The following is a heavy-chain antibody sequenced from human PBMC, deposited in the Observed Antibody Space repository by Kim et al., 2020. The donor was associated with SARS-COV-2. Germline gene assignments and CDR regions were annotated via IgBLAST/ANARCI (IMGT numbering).Heavy chain of an antibody. D-gene: IGHD6-6*01. V-gene: IGHV1-8*01. J-gene: IGHJ6*03. CDR2: MNPNSGNT. CDR3: ARVRSARRLLDYYYMDV. Sequence: ASVKVSCKASGYTFTSYDINWVRQATGQGLEWMGWMNPNSGNTGYAQKFQGRVTMTRHTSISTAYMELSSLRSEDTAVYYCARVRSARRLLDYYYMDVWGKGTTVTVSS. CDR1: GYTFTSYD.